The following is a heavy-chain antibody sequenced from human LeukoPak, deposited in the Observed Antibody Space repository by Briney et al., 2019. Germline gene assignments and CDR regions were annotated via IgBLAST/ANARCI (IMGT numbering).Heavy chain of an antibody. D-gene: IGHD6-13*01. CDR2: IYSGGGT. CDR1: GFTVSSNY. V-gene: IGHV3-53*01. J-gene: IGHJ4*02. CDR3: ARDEAAAGTGSVDY. Sequence: GSLRLSCAASGFTVSSNYMSWVRQAPGKGLEWVSVIYSGGGTYYADSVKGRFTISRDNAKKSLYLQMNSLRAEDTAVYYCARDEAAAGTGSVDYWGQGTLVTVSS.